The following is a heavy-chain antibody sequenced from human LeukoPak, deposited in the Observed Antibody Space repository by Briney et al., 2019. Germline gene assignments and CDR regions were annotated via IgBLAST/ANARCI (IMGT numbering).Heavy chain of an antibody. CDR2: MNSDGSST. V-gene: IGHV3-74*01. CDR1: GFTFSSYW. J-gene: IGHJ5*02. CDR3: ARSYGSGSYYNDNWFDP. Sequence: PGGSLRLSCAASGFTFSSYWMHWVRQAPGKGLVWVSRMNSDGSSTSYADPVKGRFTISRDNSRTTLYLQMDSLRAEDTAVYYCARSYGSGSYYNDNWFDPWGQGTLVTVSS. D-gene: IGHD3-10*01.